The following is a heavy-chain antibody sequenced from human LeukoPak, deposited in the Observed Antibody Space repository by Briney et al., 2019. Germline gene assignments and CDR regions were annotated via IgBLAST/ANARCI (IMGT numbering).Heavy chain of an antibody. CDR2: INEDGSKK. CDR1: GFTFSSYW. D-gene: IGHD6-19*01. Sequence: GGSLRLSCAASGFTFSSYWMSWVRQAPGKGLEWEANINEDGSKKYYVDSVKGRFTISRDNPKNSLYLQMNSLRAEDTAVHYCVRDSGWYRVEYWGQETLVTVSS. J-gene: IGHJ4*02. CDR3: VRDSGWYRVEY. V-gene: IGHV3-7*01.